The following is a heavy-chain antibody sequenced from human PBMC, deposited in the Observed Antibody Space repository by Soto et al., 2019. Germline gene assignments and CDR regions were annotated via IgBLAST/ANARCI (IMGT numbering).Heavy chain of an antibody. CDR1: GNSFTSYS. Sequence: ASVKVSCKASGNSFTSYSIHWVRQAPGQRLEWVGWIIAGNGNTIYSQNFRGRVSITRDTSASTAYMELSSLRSEDTAVYYCARDYENASGLDYWGQGTQVTFSS. J-gene: IGHJ4*02. CDR2: IIAGNGNT. D-gene: IGHD3-16*01. V-gene: IGHV1-3*01. CDR3: ARDYENASGLDY.